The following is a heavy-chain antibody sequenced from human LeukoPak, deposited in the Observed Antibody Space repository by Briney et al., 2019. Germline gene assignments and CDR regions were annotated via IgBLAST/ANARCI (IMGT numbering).Heavy chain of an antibody. CDR2: LNPNSGGT. D-gene: IGHD3-9*01. Sequence: ASVKVSCRASGYTFTGFCIHWVRQAPGQGLEWMGWLNPNSGGTNYAQKFQGRVTMTRDMSISTAYMELSRLTSDDTAVYYCARWFTITSGDYDILTSSYHRGMDVWGQGTTVTVSS. CDR3: ARWFTITSGDYDILTSSYHRGMDV. V-gene: IGHV1-2*02. CDR1: GYTFTGFC. J-gene: IGHJ6*02.